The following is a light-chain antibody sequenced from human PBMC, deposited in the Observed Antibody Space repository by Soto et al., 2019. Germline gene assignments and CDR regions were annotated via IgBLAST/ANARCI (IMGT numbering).Light chain of an antibody. CDR2: GAS. Sequence: IVRTQYEKNLSVSPGERSTLSCRSSQSVSSNLAWYQQKHGQAPRLLIYGASTRATGIPARFSGSGSGTEFTLTISCLQSEDFALYYCQHSNYLPITFAQGTLLDIK. CDR1: QSVSSN. J-gene: IGKJ5*01. V-gene: IGKV3-15*01. CDR3: QHSNYLPIT.